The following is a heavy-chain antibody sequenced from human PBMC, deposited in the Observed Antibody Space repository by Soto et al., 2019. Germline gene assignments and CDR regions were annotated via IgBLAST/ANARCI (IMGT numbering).Heavy chain of an antibody. CDR3: TVVSQSAEWRFHY. D-gene: IGHD2-8*02. Sequence: GGSLRLSCAASGFTLSGSSIYWVRQASWKGLEWVGHIRSKVNNYATAYAASVKGRFTISRDDSKNTAYLQMNSLKTDDTAVYYCTVVSQSAEWRFHYLGKGTLVTVCS. CDR1: GFTLSGSS. J-gene: IGHJ4*02. CDR2: IRSKVNNYAT. V-gene: IGHV3-73*01.